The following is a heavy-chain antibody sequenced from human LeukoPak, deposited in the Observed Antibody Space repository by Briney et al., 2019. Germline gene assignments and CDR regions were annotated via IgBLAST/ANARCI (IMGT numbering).Heavy chain of an antibody. CDR2: VDGGGGGT. V-gene: IGHV3-23*01. Sequence: WVRQXPGRGREWXSSVDGGGGGTYYADSVKGRFTISRDNSKDTLYLQMNGLRAEDTAVYFCAKQSAGSAAWYSLHYDFWGQGTLVTVSS. J-gene: IGHJ4*02. CDR3: AKQSAGSAAWYSLHYDF. D-gene: IGHD6-13*01.